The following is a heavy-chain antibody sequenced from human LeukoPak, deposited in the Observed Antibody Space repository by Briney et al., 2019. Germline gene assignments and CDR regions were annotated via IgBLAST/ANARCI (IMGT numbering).Heavy chain of an antibody. D-gene: IGHD2-21*02. CDR2: ISYDGSNK. V-gene: IGHV3-30*18. J-gene: IGHJ6*02. CDR3: AKDMALVVVTDNGMDV. CDR1: GFTFRSYA. Sequence: GGSLRLSCAASGFTFRSYAMHWVRQGPGKGLEWVAVISYDGSNKYYADSVKGRFTISRDNSKNTLYLQMNSLRAEDTAVYYCAKDMALVVVTDNGMDVWGQGTTVTVSS.